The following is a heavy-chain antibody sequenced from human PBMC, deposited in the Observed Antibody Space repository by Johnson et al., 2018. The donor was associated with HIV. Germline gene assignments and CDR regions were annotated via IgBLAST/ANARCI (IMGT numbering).Heavy chain of an antibody. V-gene: IGHV3-30*02. Sequence: QVQLVESGGGLIQPGGSLRLSCAASGFTVSSYGMHWVRQAPGKGLEWVAFIRYDGSNKYYADSVKGRFTISRDNSKNTLYLQMNSLRAEDTAVYYCARDRGYGGNLDAFDIWGQGTMVTVSS. CDR1: GFTVSSYG. CDR3: ARDRGYGGNLDAFDI. CDR2: IRYDGSNK. D-gene: IGHD4-23*01. J-gene: IGHJ3*02.